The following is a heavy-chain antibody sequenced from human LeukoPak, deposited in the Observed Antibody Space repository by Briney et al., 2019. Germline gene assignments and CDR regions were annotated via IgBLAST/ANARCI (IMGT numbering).Heavy chain of an antibody. CDR3: AKDHYGGNPRTNYYYYMDV. CDR2: VSGIGDKP. D-gene: IGHD4/OR15-4a*01. V-gene: IGHV3-23*01. J-gene: IGHJ6*03. Sequence: GGSLRHSCAASGFTFSNYAMSWVRQAPGKGLEWVSAVSGIGDKPYYADSVKGRFTISRDNSRNTLYLQMNSLRAEDTAVYYCAKDHYGGNPRTNYYYYMDVWGKGTTVTVSS. CDR1: GFTFSNYA.